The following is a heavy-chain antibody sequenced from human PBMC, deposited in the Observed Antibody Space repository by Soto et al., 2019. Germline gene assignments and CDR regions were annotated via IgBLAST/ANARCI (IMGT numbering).Heavy chain of an antibody. V-gene: IGHV3-23*01. J-gene: IGHJ4*02. CDR2: ISGSGGST. CDR3: AKDSRYPISSPGRSDYFDY. CDR1: GFTFSSYA. D-gene: IGHD6-6*01. Sequence: GGSLRLSCAASGFTFSSYAMSWVRQAPGKGLEWVSAISGSGGSTYYADSVKGRFTISRDNSKNTLYLQMNSLRAEDTAVYYCAKDSRYPISSPGRSDYFDYWGQGTLVTVSS.